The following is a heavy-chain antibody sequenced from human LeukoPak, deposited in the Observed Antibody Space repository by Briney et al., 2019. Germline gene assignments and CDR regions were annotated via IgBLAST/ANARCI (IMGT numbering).Heavy chain of an antibody. V-gene: IGHV3-53*01. J-gene: IGHJ4*02. CDR3: ARVRMATTDYFDY. CDR2: IYSGGST. D-gene: IGHD5-24*01. CDR1: GFTVSSNY. Sequence: GGSLRLSCAASGFTVSSNYMSWVRQAPGKGLEWVSVIYSGGSTYYADSVKGRFTISRDNSKNTLYLKMNSLRAEDTAVYYCARVRMATTDYFDYWGQGTLVTVSS.